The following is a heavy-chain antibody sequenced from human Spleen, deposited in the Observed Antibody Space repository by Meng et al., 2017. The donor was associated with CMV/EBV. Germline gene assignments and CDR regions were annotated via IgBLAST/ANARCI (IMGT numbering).Heavy chain of an antibody. CDR3: TRGEWIQADLAPWRFDP. Sequence: YIFTDFYMHWVRQAPGQGLEYLGWINPNTGATNYTRKFQGRVTMTTDTAFTTVHLELSRLRSDDTALYYCTRGEWIQADLAPWRFDPWGQGSLVTVSS. V-gene: IGHV1-2*02. D-gene: IGHD5-18*01. J-gene: IGHJ5*02. CDR2: INPNTGAT. CDR1: YIFTDFY.